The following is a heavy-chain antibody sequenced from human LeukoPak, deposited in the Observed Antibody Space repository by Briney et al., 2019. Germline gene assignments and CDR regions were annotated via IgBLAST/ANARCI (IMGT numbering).Heavy chain of an antibody. CDR1: GGSISSSSYY. V-gene: IGHV4-39*02. D-gene: IGHD5-18*01. Sequence: PSETLSLTCTVSGGSISSSSYYWGWIRQPPGKGLEWIGSIYYSGSTYYNPSLKSRVTISVDTSKNQFSLKLSSVTAADTAVYYCARDSDTAMVEPPYYGMDVWGQGTTVTVSS. CDR3: ARDSDTAMVEPPYYGMDV. CDR2: IYYSGST. J-gene: IGHJ6*02.